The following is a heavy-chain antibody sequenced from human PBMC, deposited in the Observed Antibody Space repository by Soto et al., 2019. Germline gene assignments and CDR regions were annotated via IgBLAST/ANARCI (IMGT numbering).Heavy chain of an antibody. D-gene: IGHD2-15*01. CDR2: IYYSGST. CDR3: ARNRPVECSGGICYPGDLNCFDP. V-gene: IGHV4-31*03. J-gene: IGHJ5*02. Sequence: SETLSLTCTVSGGSISSGGYYWSWVRQHPGKGLEWIGYIYYSGSTYYNPSLKSRVTISVDTSKNQFSLKLSSVTAADTAVYYCARNRPVECSGGICYPGDLNCFDPWGQGTLVTVSS. CDR1: GGSISSGGYY.